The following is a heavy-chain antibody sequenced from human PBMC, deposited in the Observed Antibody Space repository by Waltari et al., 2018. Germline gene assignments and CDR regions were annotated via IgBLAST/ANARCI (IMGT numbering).Heavy chain of an antibody. J-gene: IGHJ5*02. V-gene: IGHV4-30-4*08. CDR2: IYYSGST. CDR3: ARGXLKLSHWFDP. D-gene: IGHD5-18*01. CDR1: SDSISSGDHY. Sequence: QVQLQESGPGLVKPSQTLSLTCNVSSDSISSGDHYWSWIRQPPGKGLEWIGYIYYSGSTHYNPSLKSRVTISVDTSKNQFSLNLSSVTAADTAVYYCARGXLKLSHWFDPWGQGTLXTXSS.